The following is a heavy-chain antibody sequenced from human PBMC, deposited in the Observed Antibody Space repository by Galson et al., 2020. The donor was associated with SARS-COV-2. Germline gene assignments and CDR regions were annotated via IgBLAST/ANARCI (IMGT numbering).Heavy chain of an antibody. V-gene: IGHV1-24*01. CDR3: ATVTY. J-gene: IGHJ4*02. CDR1: GYTISELS. CDR2: YDPGDGDK. Sequence: ASVKVSCKVSGYTISELSKHWLRQAAGKGREWRGGYDPGDGDKSYAQNFQARLTMTEDSSTDTDYMELTRLRSEDTATYDCATVTYWGQGNLVPVSS.